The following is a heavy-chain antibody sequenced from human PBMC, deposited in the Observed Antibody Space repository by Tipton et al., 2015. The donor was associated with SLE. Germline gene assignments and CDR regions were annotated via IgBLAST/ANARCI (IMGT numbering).Heavy chain of an antibody. CDR1: GGSIRNYY. CDR2: MYTSGNT. J-gene: IGHJ4*02. V-gene: IGHV4-4*07. D-gene: IGHD6-6*01. CDR3: ARERYSSSPPVDY. Sequence: TLSLTCTVSGGSIRNYYWSWIRQPAGKGLEWIGRMYTSGNTNYNPSLQSRVTMSVDTSKNQFSLKLRSVIAADTAVYYCARERYSSSPPVDYWGQGTLVTVSS.